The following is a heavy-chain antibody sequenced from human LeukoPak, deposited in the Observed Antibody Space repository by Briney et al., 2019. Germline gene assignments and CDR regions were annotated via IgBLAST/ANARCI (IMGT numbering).Heavy chain of an antibody. V-gene: IGHV3-23*01. CDR1: GFTFSSYG. D-gene: IGHD3-3*01. CDR3: AKPKYYDFWSGYYYFDY. CDR2: ISGSGGST. J-gene: IGHJ4*02. Sequence: GGSLRLSCAASGFTFSSYGMHWVRQAPGKGLEWVSAISGSGGSTYYADSVKGRFTISRDNSKNTLYLQMNSLRAEDTAVYYCAKPKYYDFWSGYYYFDYWGQGTLVTVSS.